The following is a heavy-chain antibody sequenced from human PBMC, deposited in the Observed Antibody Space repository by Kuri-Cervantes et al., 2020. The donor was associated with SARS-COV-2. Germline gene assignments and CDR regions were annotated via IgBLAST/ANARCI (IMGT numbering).Heavy chain of an antibody. J-gene: IGHJ4*02. CDR3: ARDGYVHCGSVSCLDY. CDR2: IGTNTGNP. CDR1: GYSFTSYA. D-gene: IGHD2-2*01. Sequence: ASVKVSCKVSGYSFTSYAMNWARQAPGQGLEWLGWIGTNTGNPTYAQGFTGRFVFSLDTSASTAYLQISALKAEDTAVYYCARDGYVHCGSVSCLDYWGQGTLVTVSS. V-gene: IGHV7-4-1*02.